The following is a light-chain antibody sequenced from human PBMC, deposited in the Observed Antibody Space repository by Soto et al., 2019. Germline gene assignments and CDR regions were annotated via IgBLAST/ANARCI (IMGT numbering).Light chain of an antibody. CDR3: QQNGSSRT. CDR2: GAS. V-gene: IGKV3-20*01. CDR1: QSVSSSY. J-gene: IGKJ1*01. Sequence: EIVLTQSPGTLSLSPGERATLSCRASQSVSSSYLAWYQQKPGQAPRLLIYGASSRATGIPDRFSGSGSGTDFTLTISRLKPEDIAVYVCQQNGSSRTFGQGTKVEIK.